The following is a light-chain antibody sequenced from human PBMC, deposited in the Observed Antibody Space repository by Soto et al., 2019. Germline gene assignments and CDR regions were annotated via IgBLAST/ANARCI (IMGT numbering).Light chain of an antibody. V-gene: IGLV2-14*01. CDR2: EVS. Sequence: QSALTQPASVSGSPGQSITISCTGTSSDVGGYNSVSWYQQHPGKAPKLMIYEVSNRPSGVSNRFSGSKSGNTASLTISGLQAEDEADYYCSSYTSSSTGVFGGGTQVTVL. CDR1: SSDVGGYNS. CDR3: SSYTSSSTGV. J-gene: IGLJ3*02.